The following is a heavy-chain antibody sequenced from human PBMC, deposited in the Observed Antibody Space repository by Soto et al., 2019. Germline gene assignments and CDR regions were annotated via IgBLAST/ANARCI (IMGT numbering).Heavy chain of an antibody. V-gene: IGHV3-21*01. CDR2: ISTSSTYI. D-gene: IGHD1-26*01. CDR1: GFTFSDYY. CDR3: ARDLRGKMRKVGMATIAY. Sequence: GGSLRLSCAASGFTFSDYYMNWVRQAPGKGLEWVSSISTSSTYIYYADSVKGRFTISRDNAKNSLYLQMHSLRAEDTAVYYCARDLRGKMRKVGMATIAYWGQGTLVTVSS. J-gene: IGHJ4*02.